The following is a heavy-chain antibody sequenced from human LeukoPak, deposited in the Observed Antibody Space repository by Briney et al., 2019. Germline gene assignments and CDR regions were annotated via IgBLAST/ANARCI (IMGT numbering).Heavy chain of an antibody. D-gene: IGHD3-9*01. CDR1: GGSISSSSYY. J-gene: IGHJ4*02. V-gene: IGHV4-39*07. CDR3: ARDWRGYDISRVIDY. Sequence: SETLSLTCTVSGGSISSSSYYWGWIRQPPGKGLEWIGSIYYSGSTYYNPSLKSRVTISVDTSKNQFSLKLSSVTAADTAVHYCARDWRGYDISRVIDYWGQGTLVTVSS. CDR2: IYYSGST.